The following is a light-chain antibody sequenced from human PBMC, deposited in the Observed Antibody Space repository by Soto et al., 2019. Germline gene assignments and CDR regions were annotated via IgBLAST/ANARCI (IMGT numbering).Light chain of an antibody. J-gene: IGKJ1*01. CDR2: GTS. V-gene: IGKV1-39*01. Sequence: DIQMTQSPSSLYASVGDRVTMTCRASHNIGRFLNWYQQKGGNAPKLLIYGTSNLASGVPLRFRGGGSGTDITLTISTLQPQDFSTYYCQQSFNSPLTFGQVTKLDIK. CDR1: HNIGRF. CDR3: QQSFNSPLT.